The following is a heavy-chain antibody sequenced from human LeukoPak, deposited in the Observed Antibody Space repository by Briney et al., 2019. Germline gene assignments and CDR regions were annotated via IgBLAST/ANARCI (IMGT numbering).Heavy chain of an antibody. J-gene: IGHJ5*02. CDR3: ARGVIGSGYYSRWFDP. Sequence: SETLSLTCAVYGGSFTGYYWSWIRQPPGNGLEWIGEINHSGSTNYHPSLKSRVTISVDTSKSQCCLKLSSVTAADTAVYYCARGVIGSGYYSRWFDPWGQGTLVTVSS. CDR1: GGSFTGYY. CDR2: INHSGST. D-gene: IGHD3-3*01. V-gene: IGHV4-34*01.